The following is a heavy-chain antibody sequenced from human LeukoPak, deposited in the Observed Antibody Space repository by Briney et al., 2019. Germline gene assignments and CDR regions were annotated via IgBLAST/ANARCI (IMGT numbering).Heavy chain of an antibody. V-gene: IGHV3-48*04. J-gene: IGHJ4*02. CDR1: GLTFRNYW. CDR3: ARDLWFGELSSDY. Sequence: GGSLRLSCAASGLTFRNYWMHWVRQAPGKGLEWVSHISSSSSTIYYADSVKGRFTISRDNAKNSLYLQMNSLRAEDTAVYYCARDLWFGELSSDYWGQGTLVTVSS. D-gene: IGHD3-10*01. CDR2: ISSSSSTI.